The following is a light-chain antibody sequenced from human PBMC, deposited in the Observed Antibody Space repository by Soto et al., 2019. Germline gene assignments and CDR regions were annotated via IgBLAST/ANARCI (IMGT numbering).Light chain of an antibody. V-gene: IGLV2-14*01. CDR3: SSYTDSTNYV. CDR1: SSDVGTRNF. Sequence: QSVLTQPASVSGSPGQSITISCTGTSSDVGTRNFVSWYQQHPGRAPKLMIYQVTNRPSGVSNRFSGSKSGNTASLTISGLQAEDEADYYCSSYTDSTNYVFGTGTKAT. CDR2: QVT. J-gene: IGLJ1*01.